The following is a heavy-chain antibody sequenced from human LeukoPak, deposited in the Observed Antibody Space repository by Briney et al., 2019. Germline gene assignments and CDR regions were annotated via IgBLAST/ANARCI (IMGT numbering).Heavy chain of an antibody. CDR2: IHPNGGAA. D-gene: IGHD1-26*01. Sequence: ASVKVSCKASGYTFSDYYINRVRRAPGRGLEWMGWIHPNGGAATYTQKFQGRVTMTRDTSINTAYMELSRLRSDDTAVYYCARDRGGGRPGWYNGMDVWGQGTTVIVSS. J-gene: IGHJ6*02. V-gene: IGHV1-2*02. CDR1: GYTFSDYY. CDR3: ARDRGGGRPGWYNGMDV.